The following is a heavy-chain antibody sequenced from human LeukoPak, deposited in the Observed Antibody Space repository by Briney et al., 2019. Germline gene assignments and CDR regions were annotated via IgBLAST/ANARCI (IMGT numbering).Heavy chain of an antibody. CDR2: ISAYNGNT. V-gene: IGHV1-18*01. CDR1: GYTFTSYG. J-gene: IGHJ6*03. CDR3: ASNFWSNQPAGYYYYYYYMDV. Sequence: ASVKVSCKASGYTFTSYGISWVRQAPGQGLEWMGWISAYNGNTNYAQKLQGRVTITTDESTSTAYMELSSLRSEDTAVYYCASNFWSNQPAGYYYYYYYMDVWGKGTTVTVSS. D-gene: IGHD3-3*01.